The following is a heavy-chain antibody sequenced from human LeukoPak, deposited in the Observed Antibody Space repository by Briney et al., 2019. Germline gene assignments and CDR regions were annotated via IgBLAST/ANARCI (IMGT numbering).Heavy chain of an antibody. CDR1: GFTFSSYW. V-gene: IGHV3-7*05. Sequence: GGSLRLSCAASGFTFSSYWMSWVRQAQGKGREWVANIKQDGSEKYYVDSVKGRFTISRENDKNSLYVEMKSLRGEDAAVYYCARDQGGDSSGWYWYYYYYGMDVWGQGTTVTVSS. CDR2: IKQDGSEK. D-gene: IGHD6-19*01. CDR3: ARDQGGDSSGWYWYYYYYGMDV. J-gene: IGHJ6*02.